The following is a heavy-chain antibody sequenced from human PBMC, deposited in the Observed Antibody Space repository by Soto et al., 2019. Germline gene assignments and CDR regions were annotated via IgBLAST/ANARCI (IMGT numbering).Heavy chain of an antibody. J-gene: IGHJ4*02. V-gene: IGHV6-1*01. CDR2: TYFRSQWFY. CDR3: ARDALGGGDAIIYYFDY. D-gene: IGHD3-16*01. Sequence: SQTLSLTCAISGDSVSSNSAAWNWIRQSPSRGLEWLGRTYFRSQWFYDYAISVKSRITINPDTSQNQFSLQLKSVTPEDTAVYYCARDALGGGDAIIYYFDYWGQGXLVTVSS. CDR1: GDSVSSNSAA.